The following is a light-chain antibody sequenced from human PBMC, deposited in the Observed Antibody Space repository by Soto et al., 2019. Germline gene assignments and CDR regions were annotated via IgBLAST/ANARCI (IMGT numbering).Light chain of an antibody. V-gene: IGLV1-47*02. CDR2: NNH. Sequence: QSVLTQPPSASGTPGQRVTISCSGGNSNIGSNYVYWYRQLPGTAPQLLIYNNHQRPSGVPDRFSASKSGSSASLDVSGLRSEAGADYFCAAWDASLSCWVFGGGTKLTVL. CDR3: AAWDASLSCWV. J-gene: IGLJ3*02. CDR1: NSNIGSNY.